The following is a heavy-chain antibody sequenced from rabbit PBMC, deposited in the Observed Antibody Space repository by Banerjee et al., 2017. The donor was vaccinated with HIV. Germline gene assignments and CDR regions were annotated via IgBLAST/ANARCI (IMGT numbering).Heavy chain of an antibody. CDR1: GFSFSGRYY. D-gene: IGHD1-1*01. V-gene: IGHV1S45*01. Sequence: QEQLEESGGDLVKPGASLTLTRTASGFSFSGRYYMCWVRQAPGKGLEWIACIYIGDGSTYHATWAKGRFTISKTSSTTVTLQMTSLTAADTATYFCARGDSSIIRLDLWGPGTLVTVS. CDR2: IYIGDGST. J-gene: IGHJ3*01. CDR3: ARGDSSIIRLDL.